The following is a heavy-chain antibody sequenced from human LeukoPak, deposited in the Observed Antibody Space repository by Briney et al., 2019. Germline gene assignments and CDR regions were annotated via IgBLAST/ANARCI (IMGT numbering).Heavy chain of an antibody. D-gene: IGHD1-26*01. CDR2: IYPSGST. CDR1: GGSISSYY. V-gene: IGHV4-4*07. Sequence: SETLSLTCTVSGGSISSYYWTWIRQPAGKGLEWIGRIYPSGSTNYNPPLKSRVTMSVDTSKNQFSLKLSSVTAADTAVYYCARENSGSYREFDYWGQGTLVTVSS. CDR3: ARENSGSYREFDY. J-gene: IGHJ4*02.